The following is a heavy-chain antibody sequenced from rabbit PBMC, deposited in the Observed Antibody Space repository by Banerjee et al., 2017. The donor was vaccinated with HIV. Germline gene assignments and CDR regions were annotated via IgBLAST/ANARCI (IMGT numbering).Heavy chain of an antibody. D-gene: IGHD2-1*01. Sequence: QSLEESGGDLVKPGASLTLSCTASGFSFSCSYYMCCVRLAPGKGLEWIACIYAGSSGSTYYASWAKGRFTISKTSSTTVTLQMTSLTAADTATYFCARGDNGYDDYGGGCNLWGPGTLVTVS. CDR1: GFSFSCSYY. CDR2: IYAGSSGST. J-gene: IGHJ4*01. CDR3: ARGDNGYDDYGGGCNL. V-gene: IGHV1S40*01.